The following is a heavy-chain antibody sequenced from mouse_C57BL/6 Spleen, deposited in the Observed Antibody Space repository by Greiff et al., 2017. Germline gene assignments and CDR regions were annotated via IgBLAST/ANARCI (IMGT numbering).Heavy chain of an antibody. D-gene: IGHD1-1*01. CDR1: GYTFTDYY. CDR3: ARYGSNYLAWFAY. Sequence: VQLQQSGPELVKPGASVKISCKASGYTFTDYYMNWVKQSHGKSLEWIGDINPNNGGTSYNQKFKGKATLTVDKSSSTAYMELRSLTSEDSAVYYCARYGSNYLAWFAYWGQGTLVTVSA. V-gene: IGHV1-26*01. CDR2: INPNNGGT. J-gene: IGHJ3*01.